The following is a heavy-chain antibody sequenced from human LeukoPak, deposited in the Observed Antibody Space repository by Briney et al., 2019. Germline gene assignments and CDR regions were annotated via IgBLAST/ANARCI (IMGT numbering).Heavy chain of an antibody. Sequence: GGSLRLSCSASGFTFSSYVMTWVRQAPGQGLEWVSAISGSGDDTYYADSVKGRFTISRDNSKNTLYLQMNSLRAEDTAVYYCAKREAMIRGVPYYYDFWGQGTLVTVSS. CDR2: ISGSGDDT. CDR3: AKREAMIRGVPYYYDF. D-gene: IGHD3-10*01. V-gene: IGHV3-23*01. J-gene: IGHJ4*02. CDR1: GFTFSSYV.